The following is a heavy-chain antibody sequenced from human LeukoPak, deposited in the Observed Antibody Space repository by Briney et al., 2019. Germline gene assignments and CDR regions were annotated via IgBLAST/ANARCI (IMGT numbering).Heavy chain of an antibody. CDR1: GFIFSTYS. CDR3: ARDRGELLDY. Sequence: GGSLRLSCAASGFIFSTYSMNWVRQAPGKGLEWVSYISSSTTTTLYADSVKGRFAISRDNAKNSLYLQMSSLRDEDTAVYYCARDRGELLDYWGQGTLVTVSS. D-gene: IGHD3-10*01. V-gene: IGHV3-48*02. CDR2: ISSSTTTT. J-gene: IGHJ4*02.